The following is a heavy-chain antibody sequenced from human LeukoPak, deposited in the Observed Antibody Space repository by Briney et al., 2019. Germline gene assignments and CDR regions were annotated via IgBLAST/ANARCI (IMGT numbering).Heavy chain of an antibody. D-gene: IGHD1-1*01. V-gene: IGHV1-2*06. CDR2: INPNSGGT. CDR3: ASVQVGWNDY. CDR1: GYAFTGYY. J-gene: IGHJ4*02. Sequence: GASVKVSCKASGYAFTGYYMHWVRQAPGQGLEWMGRINPNSGGTNYAQKFQGRVTMTRNTSISTVYMELSRLRSDDTAVYYCASVQVGWNDYWGQGTLVTVSS.